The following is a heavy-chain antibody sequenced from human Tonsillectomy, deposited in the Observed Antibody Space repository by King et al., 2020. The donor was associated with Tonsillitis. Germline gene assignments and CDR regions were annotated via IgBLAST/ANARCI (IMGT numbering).Heavy chain of an antibody. J-gene: IGHJ6*02. CDR3: AKDDLESSRWYAYYYYGMDV. D-gene: IGHD6-13*01. V-gene: IGHV3-30*18. CDR2: ISHDGNNK. CDR1: GFTFSSYG. Sequence: VQLVESGGGVVQPGRSLRLSCAASGFTFSSYGMYWVRQAPGKGLEWVALISHDGNNKYYRDSLKGRITISRDNSKNTLYLQMNSLRAEDTAVYYCAKDDLESSRWYAYYYYGMDVWGQGTTVTVSS.